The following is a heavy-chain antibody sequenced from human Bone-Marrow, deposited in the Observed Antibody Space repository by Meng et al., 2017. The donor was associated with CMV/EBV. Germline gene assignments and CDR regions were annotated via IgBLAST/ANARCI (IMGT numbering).Heavy chain of an antibody. D-gene: IGHD3-10*01. CDR2: ISAYNGNT. J-gene: IGHJ5*02. Sequence: ASVKVSCKASCYTFTSYGISWVRQAPGQGLEWMGWISAYNGNTNYAQKLQGRVTMTTDTSTSTAYMELRSLRSDDTAVYYCARTRERAGRILLWFGANWFDPWGQGTLVTVSS. CDR3: ARTRERAGRILLWFGANWFDP. V-gene: IGHV1-18*01. CDR1: CYTFTSYG.